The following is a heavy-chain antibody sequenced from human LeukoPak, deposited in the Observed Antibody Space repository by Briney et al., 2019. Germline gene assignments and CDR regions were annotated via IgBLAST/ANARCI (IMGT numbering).Heavy chain of an antibody. CDR3: ARGAGGPANWFDP. CDR2: INHSGST. Sequence: SETLSLTCTVSGGSISSYYWSWIRQPPGKGLEWIGEINHSGSTNYNPSLKSRVTISVDTSKNQFSLKLSSVAAADTAVYYCARGAGGPANWFDPWGQGTLVTVSS. CDR1: GGSISSYY. J-gene: IGHJ5*02. V-gene: IGHV4-34*01. D-gene: IGHD2-2*01.